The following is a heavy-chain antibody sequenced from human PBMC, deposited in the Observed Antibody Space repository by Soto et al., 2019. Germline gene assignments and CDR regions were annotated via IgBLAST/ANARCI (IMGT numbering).Heavy chain of an antibody. CDR2: ISNSGDT. Sequence: VQLLESGGALVQPGGSLRLSCAASGFTFSSYAIYWVRQAPGKGLEWVSTISNSGDTYYADSVEGRFTISRDNSKDTLYLQMNSLRAEDTAVYYCTKPKYLGVVVNVWGQGTTVTVSS. V-gene: IGHV3-23*01. CDR1: GFTFSSYA. J-gene: IGHJ6*02. D-gene: IGHD3-10*01. CDR3: TKPKYLGVVVNV.